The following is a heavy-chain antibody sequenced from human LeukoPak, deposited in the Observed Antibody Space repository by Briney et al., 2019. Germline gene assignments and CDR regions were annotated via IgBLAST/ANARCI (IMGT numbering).Heavy chain of an antibody. CDR2: IYHSGST. V-gene: IGHV4-4*02. Sequence: PSGTLSLTCAVSGGSISSNNWWSWVRQPPGKGLEWLGEIYHSGSTNDNPSLKSRVTISVDKSNNQFSLKLSSVTAADTAVYYCARVDWYEGLDYWGHGAPVTVSS. CDR1: GGSISSNNW. D-gene: IGHD2-21*01. J-gene: IGHJ4*01. CDR3: ARVDWYEGLDY.